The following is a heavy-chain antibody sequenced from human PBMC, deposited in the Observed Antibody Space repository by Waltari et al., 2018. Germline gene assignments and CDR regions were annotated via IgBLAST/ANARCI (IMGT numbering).Heavy chain of an antibody. J-gene: IGHJ5*02. CDR3: ARGGGGDWEWFDP. Sequence: QVQLQASGPSLLKPSETLSLICTVSGGSISGLYLSWVRQPPGKGLDWIGDIYYTGSTNFNPSLKSRVTMSVDTSKNQFSLKLSSVAAADTAFYYCARGGGGDWEWFDPWGQGTLVTVSS. D-gene: IGHD2-21*02. CDR2: IYYTGST. CDR1: GGSISGLY. V-gene: IGHV4-59*01.